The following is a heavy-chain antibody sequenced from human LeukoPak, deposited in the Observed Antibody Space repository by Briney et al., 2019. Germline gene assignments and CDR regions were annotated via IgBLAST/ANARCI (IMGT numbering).Heavy chain of an antibody. Sequence: ASVKVSCKASGYTFTGYYMHWVRQAPGQGLEWMGWINPNSGGTNYAQKFQGRVTMTRDTSISTAYMELSRLRSDDTAVYYCARDMFKRGATLKPLGDYWGQGTLVTVSS. J-gene: IGHJ4*02. CDR1: GYTFTGYY. V-gene: IGHV1-2*02. CDR3: ARDMFKRGATLKPLGDY. D-gene: IGHD1-26*01. CDR2: INPNSGGT.